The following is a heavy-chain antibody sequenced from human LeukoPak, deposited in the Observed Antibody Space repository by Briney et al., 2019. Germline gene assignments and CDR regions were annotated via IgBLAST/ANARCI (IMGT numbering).Heavy chain of an antibody. CDR2: IYSGGST. CDR1: GFTVSSNY. J-gene: IGHJ4*02. Sequence: PGGSLRLSCAASGFTVSSNYMSWVRQAPGKGLEWVSVIYSGGSTYYADSVKGRFTISRDNSKNTLYLQMNSLRAEDTAVYYCARDTTTTGFSWELDYWGQGTLVIVSS. D-gene: IGHD1-1*01. CDR3: ARDTTTTGFSWELDY. V-gene: IGHV3-53*01.